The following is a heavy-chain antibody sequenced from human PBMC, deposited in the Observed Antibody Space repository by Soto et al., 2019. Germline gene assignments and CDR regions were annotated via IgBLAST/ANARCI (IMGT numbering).Heavy chain of an antibody. D-gene: IGHD3-9*01. J-gene: IGHJ4*02. Sequence: QLQLQESGPGLVKPSEALSLTCSVSGGSISSSSYYWGWIRQPPGKGLEWIGSIYYSGSTYYNPSLKGRVTISIDKSKYQFSLKLSSLTAADTAVYYCARLEGLATISYYFDFWGQGTLVTVSS. CDR2: IYYSGST. CDR1: GGSISSSSYY. V-gene: IGHV4-39*01. CDR3: ARLEGLATISYYFDF.